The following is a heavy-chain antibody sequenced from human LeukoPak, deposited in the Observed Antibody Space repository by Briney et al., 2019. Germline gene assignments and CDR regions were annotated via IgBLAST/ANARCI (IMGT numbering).Heavy chain of an antibody. D-gene: IGHD5-24*01. Sequence: GGSLRLSCAASGFIFSIYGMHWVRQAPGKGLEWVSSISTSSSYIYYADSVRGRFTISRHNAKNSLYLQMNSLRAEDTAVYYCARDRWLQSQRYFDYWGQGTLVTVSS. CDR2: ISTSSSYI. CDR3: ARDRWLQSQRYFDY. J-gene: IGHJ4*02. V-gene: IGHV3-21*01. CDR1: GFIFSIYG.